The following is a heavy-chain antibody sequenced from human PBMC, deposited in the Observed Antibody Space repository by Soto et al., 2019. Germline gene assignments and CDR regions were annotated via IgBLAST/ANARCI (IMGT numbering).Heavy chain of an antibody. Sequence: GGSLRLSCAASGFTFSSYGMHWVRQAPGKGLEWVAVIWYDGSNKYYADSVKGRFTISRDNSKNTLYLQMNSLRAEDTAVYYCARGSLKGWLRRYYFDYWGQGTLVTVSS. D-gene: IGHD5-12*01. V-gene: IGHV3-33*01. CDR1: GFTFSSYG. CDR2: IWYDGSNK. J-gene: IGHJ4*02. CDR3: ARGSLKGWLRRYYFDY.